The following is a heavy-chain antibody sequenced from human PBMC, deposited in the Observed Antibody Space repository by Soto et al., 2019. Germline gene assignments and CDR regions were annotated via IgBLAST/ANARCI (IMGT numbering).Heavy chain of an antibody. CDR3: ARDRGDVLQYSGSYFDY. CDR1: GFTFSSYS. CDR2: ISSSSSTI. Sequence: EVQLVESGGGLVQPGGSLRLSCAASGFTFSSYSMNWVRQAPGKGLEWVSYISSSSSTIYYADSVKGRFTISRDNAKNSLYLQMNSLRDEDTAVYYCARDRGDVLQYSGSYFDYWGQGTLVTVSS. J-gene: IGHJ4*02. D-gene: IGHD1-26*01. V-gene: IGHV3-48*02.